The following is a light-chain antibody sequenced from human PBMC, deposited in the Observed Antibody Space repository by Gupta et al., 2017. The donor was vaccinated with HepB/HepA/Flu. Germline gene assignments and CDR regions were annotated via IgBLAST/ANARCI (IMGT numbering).Light chain of an antibody. CDR2: QDS. Sequence: SYELPQPPSASVSPGQPARITCSGDKLGDKYACWYQQKPGQSPVLVIYQDSKRPSGIPERFSGSNSGNTATLTISGTQAMDEADYYCQAWDSSTGVFGGGTKLTVL. CDR3: QAWDSSTGV. CDR1: KLGDKY. J-gene: IGLJ2*01. V-gene: IGLV3-1*01.